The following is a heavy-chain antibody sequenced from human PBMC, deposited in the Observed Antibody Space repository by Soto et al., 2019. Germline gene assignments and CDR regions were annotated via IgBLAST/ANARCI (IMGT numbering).Heavy chain of an antibody. Sequence: PSQTLSLTCAISGDSVSSNSAAWNWIRQSPSRGLEWLGRTYYRSKWYNDYAVSVKSRITINPDTSKNQFSLQLNSVTPEDTAVYYCARDGSSSDYYYYYGMDVWGQGTTVTVSS. V-gene: IGHV6-1*01. CDR2: TYYRSKWYN. D-gene: IGHD6-6*01. J-gene: IGHJ6*02. CDR1: GDSVSSNSAA. CDR3: ARDGSSSDYYYYYGMDV.